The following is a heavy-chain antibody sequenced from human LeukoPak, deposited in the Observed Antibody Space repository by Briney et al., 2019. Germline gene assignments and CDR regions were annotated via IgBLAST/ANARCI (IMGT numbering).Heavy chain of an antibody. CDR1: GFTFSSYW. J-gene: IGHJ4*02. V-gene: IGHV3-7*01. CDR3: ASEDTTGTTGGY. D-gene: IGHD1-1*01. CDR2: IKQDGSEK. Sequence: GSLRLSCAASGFTFSSYWMSWVRQAPGKGLEWVVNIKQDGSEKYYVDSVKGRFTISRDNAKNSLYLQMNSLRAEDTAVYYCASEDTTGTTGGYWGQGTLVTVSS.